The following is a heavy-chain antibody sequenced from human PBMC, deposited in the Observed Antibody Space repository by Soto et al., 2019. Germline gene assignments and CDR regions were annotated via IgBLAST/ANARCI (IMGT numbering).Heavy chain of an antibody. J-gene: IGHJ6*02. CDR3: AREETAWPLAYGLDV. D-gene: IGHD2-21*02. V-gene: IGHV3-21*01. Sequence: PGGSLRLSCEASGFSFSTYSMHWVRQAPGKGLEWVSSIGRRSDIYYADSVKGRFTISRDNAKNSVSLQMNSLRDEDTAVYYCAREETAWPLAYGLDVWGQGTTVPV. CDR2: IGRRSDI. CDR1: GFSFSTYS.